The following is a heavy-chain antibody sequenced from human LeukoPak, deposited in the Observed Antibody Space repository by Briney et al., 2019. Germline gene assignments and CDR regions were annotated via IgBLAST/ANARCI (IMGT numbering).Heavy chain of an antibody. V-gene: IGHV3-30-3*02. Sequence: GGSLRLSCAASGFTFSSYAMHWARQAPGKGLEWVAVISYDGSNKYYADSVKGRFTISRDNSKNTLYLQMNSLRAEDTAVYYCAKSVYGDLQYSDYWGQGTLVTVSS. CDR3: AKSVYGDLQYSDY. J-gene: IGHJ4*02. D-gene: IGHD4-17*01. CDR1: GFTFSSYA. CDR2: ISYDGSNK.